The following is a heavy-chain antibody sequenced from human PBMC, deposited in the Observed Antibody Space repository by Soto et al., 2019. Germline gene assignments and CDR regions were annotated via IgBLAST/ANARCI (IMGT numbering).Heavy chain of an antibody. Sequence: VGSLRLSCAASGFTFSSYAMSWVRQAPGKGLEWVSAISGSGGSTYYADSVKGRFTISRDNSKNTLYLQMNSLRAEDTAVYYCAKVDYRIKHYYYYYGMDVWGQGTTVTVSS. CDR1: GFTFSSYA. V-gene: IGHV3-23*01. J-gene: IGHJ6*02. CDR3: AKVDYRIKHYYYYYGMDV. D-gene: IGHD4-4*01. CDR2: ISGSGGST.